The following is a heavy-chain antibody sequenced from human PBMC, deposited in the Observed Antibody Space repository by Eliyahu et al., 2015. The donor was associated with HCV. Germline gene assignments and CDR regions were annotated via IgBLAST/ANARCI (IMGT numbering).Heavy chain of an antibody. CDR3: AKALLDGGYDIPYYYYGMDV. CDR1: GFTFSSYA. Sequence: EVQLLESGGGLVQPGGSLRLSCAASGFTFSSYAMXWVRXAPGKGLEWVSAISGSGGSTYYADSVKGRFTISRDNSKNTLYLQMNSLRAEDTAVYYCAKALLDGGYDIPYYYYGMDVWGQGTTVTVSS. D-gene: IGHD5-12*01. V-gene: IGHV3-23*01. CDR2: ISGSGGST. J-gene: IGHJ6*02.